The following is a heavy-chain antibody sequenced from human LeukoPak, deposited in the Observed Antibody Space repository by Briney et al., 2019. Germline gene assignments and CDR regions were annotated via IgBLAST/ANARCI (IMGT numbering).Heavy chain of an antibody. D-gene: IGHD6-19*01. J-gene: IGHJ4*02. CDR3: ARDVAAYFDY. V-gene: IGHV3-30-3*01. CDR2: ISYDGSNK. CDR1: GFTFSSYA. Sequence: GGSLRPSCAASGFTFSSYAMHWVRQAPGKGLEWVAVISYDGSNKYYADSVKGRFTISRDNSKNTLYLQMNSLRAEDTAVYYCARDVAAYFDYWGQGTLVTVSS.